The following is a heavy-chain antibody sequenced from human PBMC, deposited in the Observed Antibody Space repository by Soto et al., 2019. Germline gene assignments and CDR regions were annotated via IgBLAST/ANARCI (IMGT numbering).Heavy chain of an antibody. CDR2: INPNGGGT. CDR1: GYTFTGYY. Sequence: ASVKVSCKASGYTFTGYYMHWVRQAPGQGLEWMGWINPNGGGTNYAQKFQGRVTMTRDTSISTAYMELSRLRSDDTAVYYCARAFSGFGELLSDYFDYWGQGTLVTVSS. V-gene: IGHV1-2*02. J-gene: IGHJ4*02. D-gene: IGHD3-10*01. CDR3: ARAFSGFGELLSDYFDY.